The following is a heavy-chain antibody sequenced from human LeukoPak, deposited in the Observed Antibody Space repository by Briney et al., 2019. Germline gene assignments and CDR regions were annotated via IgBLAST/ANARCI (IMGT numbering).Heavy chain of an antibody. J-gene: IGHJ5*02. CDR2: IIPIFGTA. D-gene: IGHD2-2*01. V-gene: IGHV1-69*05. CDR1: GGTFSSYA. CDR3: ARNYLRSLGYCSSTSCYGMFDP. Sequence: SVKVSCKASGGTFSSYAISWVRQAPGQGVEGMGGIIPIFGTANYAQKFQGRVTITTDESTSTAYMELSSLRSEDTAVYYCARNYLRSLGYCSSTSCYGMFDPWGQGTLVTVSS.